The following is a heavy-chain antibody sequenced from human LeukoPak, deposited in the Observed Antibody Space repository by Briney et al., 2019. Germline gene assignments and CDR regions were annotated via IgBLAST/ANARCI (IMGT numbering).Heavy chain of an antibody. V-gene: IGHV3-30*02. J-gene: IGHJ4*02. Sequence: GGSLRLPCAASGFTFSTYGIHWVRQAPGKGLEWVAFIRYDGSDKYYEDSVKGRFTISRDNSKNTLYLQMNSLRAEDTAVYYCAKDVGWLQAPFDYWGQGTLVTVSS. D-gene: IGHD5-24*01. CDR1: GFTFSTYG. CDR2: IRYDGSDK. CDR3: AKDVGWLQAPFDY.